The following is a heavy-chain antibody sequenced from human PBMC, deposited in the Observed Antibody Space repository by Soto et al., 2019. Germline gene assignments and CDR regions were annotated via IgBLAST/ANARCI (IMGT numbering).Heavy chain of an antibody. V-gene: IGHV4-59*01. J-gene: IGHJ4*02. CDR2: IYYSGST. D-gene: IGHD3-10*01. Sequence: PSETLSLTCTVSGGPISSYYWSWIRQPPGKGLEWIGYIYYSGSTNYNPSLKSRVTISVDTSKNQFSLKLSSVTAADTAVYYCARVYGSGSIVDSRGQGTLVTVSS. CDR1: GGPISSYY. CDR3: ARVYGSGSIVDS.